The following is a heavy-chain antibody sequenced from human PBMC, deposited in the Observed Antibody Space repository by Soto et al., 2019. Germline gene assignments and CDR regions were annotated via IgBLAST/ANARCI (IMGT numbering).Heavy chain of an antibody. CDR2: IYYSGTT. D-gene: IGHD5-18*01. CDR1: GGSVRGGFYY. V-gene: IGHV4-61*01. CDR3: ARGRYSYGHFDF. Sequence: SETLSLTCTVSGGSVRGGFYYWTWIRQSSGKGPEWIGYIYYSGTTSYNPSLKSRVTMSRDTSKNLFSLELNSVTAADTAVYYCARGRYSYGHFDFWGRGTLVTVSS. J-gene: IGHJ4*02.